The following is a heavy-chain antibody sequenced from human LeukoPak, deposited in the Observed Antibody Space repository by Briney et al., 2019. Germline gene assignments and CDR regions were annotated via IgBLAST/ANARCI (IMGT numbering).Heavy chain of an antibody. CDR2: ISSSGSTI. Sequence: PGGSLRLSCAASGFTFSSYEMNWVRQAPGKGLEWVSYISSSGSTIYYADSVKGRFTISRDNAKNSLYPQMNSLRAEDTAVYYCARSGYSYGYSFDYWGQGTLVTVSS. D-gene: IGHD5-18*01. CDR1: GFTFSSYE. CDR3: ARSGYSYGYSFDY. J-gene: IGHJ4*02. V-gene: IGHV3-48*03.